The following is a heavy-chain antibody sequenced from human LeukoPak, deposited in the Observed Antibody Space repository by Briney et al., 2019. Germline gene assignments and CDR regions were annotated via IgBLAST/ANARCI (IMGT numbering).Heavy chain of an antibody. V-gene: IGHV3-30*03. Sequence: PGGTLRLSCVASGLTFNSYGIHWVRQAPGKGLEWVAVVSSDGSIKYNADSVKGRFTISRDNAKNSLCLQMNSLRDEDTAVYYCARENIVVVTAIRDAFDIWGQGTMVTVSS. J-gene: IGHJ3*02. D-gene: IGHD2-21*02. CDR2: VSSDGSIK. CDR3: ARENIVVVTAIRDAFDI. CDR1: GLTFNSYG.